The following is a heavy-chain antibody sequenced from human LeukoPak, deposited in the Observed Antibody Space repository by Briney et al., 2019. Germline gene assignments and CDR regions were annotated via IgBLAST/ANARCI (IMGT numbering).Heavy chain of an antibody. V-gene: IGHV3-23*01. Sequence: GGSLRLSCAASGFSFSSNSMSWVRQAPGKGLEWVSAISGSAARVFYSDSVKGRFTISRDNSKNMVYLQMNSLRAEDTAVYYCGKDSYVGVNWFDPRGQGILVTVPS. CDR3: GKDSYVGVNWFDP. J-gene: IGHJ5*02. CDR1: GFSFSSNS. CDR2: ISGSAARV. D-gene: IGHD1-26*01.